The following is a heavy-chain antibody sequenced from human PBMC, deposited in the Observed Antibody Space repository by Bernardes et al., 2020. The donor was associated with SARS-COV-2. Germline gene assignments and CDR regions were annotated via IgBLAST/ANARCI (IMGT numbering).Heavy chain of an antibody. D-gene: IGHD3-10*01. CDR2: FDPEDGET. J-gene: IGHJ5*02. V-gene: IGHV1-24*01. CDR1: GYTLTELS. Sequence: ASVKVSCKVSGYTLTELSMHWVRQAPGKGLEWMGGFDPEDGETIYAQKFQGRVTMTEDTSTDTAYMELSSLRSEDTAVYYCATGSPFITMVRGVMAASNWFDPWGQGTLVTVSS. CDR3: ATGSPFITMVRGVMAASNWFDP.